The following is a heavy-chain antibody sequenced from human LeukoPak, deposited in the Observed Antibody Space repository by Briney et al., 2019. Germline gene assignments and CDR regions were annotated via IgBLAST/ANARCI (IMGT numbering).Heavy chain of an antibody. D-gene: IGHD6-13*01. V-gene: IGHV1-3*01. CDR1: GYTFTNYA. CDR2: INAGNGNT. CDR3: ARVKDSSSSWLY. Sequence: ASVKVSCKASGYTFTNYAMHWVRQAPGQRLEWMGWINAGNGNTKYSQKFQGRVTITRDTSASTAYMELSSLRSEDTAVYYCARVKDSSSSWLYWGQGTLVTVSS. J-gene: IGHJ4*02.